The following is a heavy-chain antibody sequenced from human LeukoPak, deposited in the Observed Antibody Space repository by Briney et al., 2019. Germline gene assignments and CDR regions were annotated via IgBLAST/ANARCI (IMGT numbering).Heavy chain of an antibody. CDR1: GGPINNQY. V-gene: IGHV4-59*11. CDR3: ARDQVGYGLDY. CDR2: IFDTGNT. J-gene: IGHJ4*02. D-gene: IGHD5-18*01. Sequence: SETLSLTCIVSGGPINNQYWSWIRQPPGQGLEWIGYIFDTGNTNYNPSLKSRVAISLDTSKNQFPLKLSSVTAADTAVYYCARDQVGYGLDYWGQGTLVTVSS.